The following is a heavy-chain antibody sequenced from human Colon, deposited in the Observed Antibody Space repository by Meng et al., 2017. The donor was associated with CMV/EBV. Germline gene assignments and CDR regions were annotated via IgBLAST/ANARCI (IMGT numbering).Heavy chain of an antibody. CDR2: INPDESEK. J-gene: IGHJ4*02. V-gene: IGHV3-7*01. CDR3: ARPDGFAGAGSD. CDR1: GLTFSSYW. D-gene: IGHD6-19*01. Sequence: GGSLRLSCEVSGLTFSSYWFSWVRQAPEKGLEWVANINPDESEKYYLDSVKGRFTIFRDNAKNSLYLQMNSLRAEDTAVYYCARPDGFAGAGSDWGQGTLVTVSS.